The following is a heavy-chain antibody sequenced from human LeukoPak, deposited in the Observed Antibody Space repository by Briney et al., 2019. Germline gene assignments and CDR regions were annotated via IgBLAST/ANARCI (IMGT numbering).Heavy chain of an antibody. V-gene: IGHV3-21*06. D-gene: IGHD2-21*01. CDR3: ARENFDSYYFDF. CDR2: ISSRSTYI. CDR1: GFTFSNYR. Sequence: GGSLRLSCAAYGFTFSNYRMNWVRQAPGKGLEWVASISSRSTYIYYADSVKGRLTISRDNAKNSLYVQMNSLRVEDTAVYYCARENFDSYYFDFWGQGILVTVSS. J-gene: IGHJ4*02.